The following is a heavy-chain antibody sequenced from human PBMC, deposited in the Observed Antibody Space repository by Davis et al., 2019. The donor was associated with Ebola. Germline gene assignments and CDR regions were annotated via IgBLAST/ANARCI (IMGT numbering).Heavy chain of an antibody. V-gene: IGHV3-15*05. J-gene: IGHJ3*02. CDR1: GFTFTTAW. Sequence: GGSLRLSCAASGFTFTTAWMSWVRQAPGKGLEWVGRIKSKISGGTITYAAPVRGRFTISIDDSKNTLYLQMNSLKSEDTAMYYCTSRGLVSATDEAFDIWGQGTVVTVAS. D-gene: IGHD1-1*01. CDR2: IKSKISGGTI. CDR3: TSRGLVSATDEAFDI.